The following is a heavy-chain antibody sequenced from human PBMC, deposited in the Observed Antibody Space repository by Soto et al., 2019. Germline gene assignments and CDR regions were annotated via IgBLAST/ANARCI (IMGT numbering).Heavy chain of an antibody. J-gene: IGHJ4*02. CDR3: ARQRLWGTSGYYYFEN. CDR1: GHIFSNDW. V-gene: IGHV5-51*01. Sequence: GESLKISCKGSGHIFSNDWIGWVRQMRGKGLEWMGIIYPGDSDTRYSPSFQGQVTITVDKSINTAYLQWSRLKASDTAIYYCARQRLWGTSGYYYFENWGQATLVTV. CDR2: IYPGDSDT. D-gene: IGHD3-22*01.